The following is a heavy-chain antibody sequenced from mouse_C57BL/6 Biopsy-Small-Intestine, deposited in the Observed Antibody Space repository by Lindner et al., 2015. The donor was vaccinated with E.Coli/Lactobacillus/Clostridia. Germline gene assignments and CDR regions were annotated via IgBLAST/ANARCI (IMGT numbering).Heavy chain of an antibody. CDR2: ISSGGSYT. D-gene: IGHD1-1*01. CDR1: GFTFSSYG. Sequence: VQLQESGGDLVKPGGSLKLSCAASGFTFSSYGMSWVRQTPDKRLEWVATISSGGSYTYYPDSVKGRFTISRDNAKNTLYLQMSSLKSEDTAMYYCATLYYGSSYFDYWGQGTTLTVSS. J-gene: IGHJ2*01. CDR3: ATLYYGSSYFDY. V-gene: IGHV5-6*01.